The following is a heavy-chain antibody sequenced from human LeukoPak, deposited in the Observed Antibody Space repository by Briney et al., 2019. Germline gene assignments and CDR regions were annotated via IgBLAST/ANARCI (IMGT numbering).Heavy chain of an antibody. Sequence: SQTLSLTCTVSGGSISSGDYYWSWLRQPPGKGLEWIGYIYSNGRTYYNPSLKSRVTISVDTSKNLFSLKVSSVTAADAAVYYCARGRSSSWSSFDYWGQGTLVTVSS. CDR2: IYSNGRT. V-gene: IGHV4-30-4*01. CDR3: ARGRSSSWSSFDY. D-gene: IGHD6-13*01. CDR1: GGSISSGDYY. J-gene: IGHJ4*02.